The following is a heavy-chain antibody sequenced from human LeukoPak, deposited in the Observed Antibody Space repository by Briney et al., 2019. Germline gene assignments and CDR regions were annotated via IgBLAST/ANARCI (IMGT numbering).Heavy chain of an antibody. J-gene: IGHJ4*02. CDR2: INHSGST. CDR1: GGSFSGYY. Sequence: SETLSLTCAVYGGSFSGYYWSWIRQPPGKGLEWIGEINHSGSTNYNPSLKSRVTISVDTSKNQFSLKLSSVTAADTAVYYCARVRRWDAAWDYWGQGTLDTVSS. D-gene: IGHD1-26*01. V-gene: IGHV4-34*01. CDR3: ARVRRWDAAWDY.